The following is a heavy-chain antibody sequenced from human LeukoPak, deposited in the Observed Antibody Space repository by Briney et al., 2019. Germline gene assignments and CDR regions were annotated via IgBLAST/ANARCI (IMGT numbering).Heavy chain of an antibody. CDR3: AGQYYDILTEEY. V-gene: IGHV4-4*02. Sequence: SETLSLTCAVSGGSISTTNWWNWVRQPPGKGLEWIGEINHSGSTNYNPSLKSRVTISVDTSKNQFSLKLSSVTAADTAVYYCAGQYYDILTEEYWGQGTLVTVSS. D-gene: IGHD3-9*01. J-gene: IGHJ4*02. CDR1: GGSISTTNW. CDR2: INHSGST.